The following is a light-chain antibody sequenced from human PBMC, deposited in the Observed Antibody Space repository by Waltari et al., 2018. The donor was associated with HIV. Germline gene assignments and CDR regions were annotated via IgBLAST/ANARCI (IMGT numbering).Light chain of an antibody. J-gene: IGLJ2*01. Sequence: QSVLTQPPSASGTPGQRVTISCSGTTSNIGSNYVNWYQQFQGTAPKRLIYSDNQRPAGVPDRISGSKSGTSASLAISGLQVEDEAEYYCAAWDDSLNGREVFGGGTKLTVL. V-gene: IGLV1-44*01. CDR3: AAWDDSLNGREV. CDR1: TSNIGSNY. CDR2: SDN.